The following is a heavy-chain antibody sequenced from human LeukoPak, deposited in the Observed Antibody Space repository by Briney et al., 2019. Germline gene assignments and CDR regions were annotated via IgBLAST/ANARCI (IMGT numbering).Heavy chain of an antibody. Sequence: SVKVSCKASGGTFSSYAISWVRQAPGQGLEWMGGIIPIFGTANYAQKFQGRVTMTRDTSISTAYMELSRLRSDDTAVYYCARVKAVAGAYYFDYWGQGTLVTVSS. V-gene: IGHV1-69*05. CDR3: ARVKAVAGAYYFDY. CDR2: IIPIFGTA. D-gene: IGHD6-19*01. J-gene: IGHJ4*02. CDR1: GGTFSSYA.